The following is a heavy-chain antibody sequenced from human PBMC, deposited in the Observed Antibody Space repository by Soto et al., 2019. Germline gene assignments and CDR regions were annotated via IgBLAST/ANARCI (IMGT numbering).Heavy chain of an antibody. CDR1: GFTFSSYG. J-gene: IGHJ4*02. CDR2: IWYDGSSK. CDR3: AKPSYDFWSGYYHPFDG. D-gene: IGHD3-3*01. Sequence: QVKLVESGGGVVQPGRSLRLSCAVSGFTFSSYGMHWVRQAPGKGLGWVALIWYDGSSKFYADSVKGRFTISRDNSKNTLSLEMSSLRAEDTAMYYCAKPSYDFWSGYYHPFDGWGQGTLVNVSS. V-gene: IGHV3-33*06.